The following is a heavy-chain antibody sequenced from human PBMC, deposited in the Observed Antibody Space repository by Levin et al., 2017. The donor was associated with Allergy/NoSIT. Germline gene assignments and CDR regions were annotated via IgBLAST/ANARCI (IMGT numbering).Heavy chain of an antibody. D-gene: IGHD3-10*01. CDR3: ARDQRWGSRGVDYYGMDV. Sequence: PGESLKISCAASGFTVSSNYMSWVRQAPGKGLEWVSVIYSGGSTYYADSVKGRFTISRDNSKNTLYLQMNSLRAEDTAVYYCARDQRWGSRGVDYYGMDVWGQGTTVTVSS. J-gene: IGHJ6*02. CDR1: GFTVSSNY. CDR2: IYSGGST. V-gene: IGHV3-53*01.